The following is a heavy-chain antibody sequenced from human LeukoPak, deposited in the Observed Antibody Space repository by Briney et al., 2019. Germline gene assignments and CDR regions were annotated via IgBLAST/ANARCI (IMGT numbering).Heavy chain of an antibody. CDR2: IIPIFGTA. D-gene: IGHD6-13*01. J-gene: IGHJ4*02. CDR1: GGTFSSYA. Sequence: SVKVSCKASGGTFSSYAISWVRQAPGQGLEWMGRIIPIFGTANYAQKFQGRVTITTDESTSTAYLELSSLRSEDTAVYYCAREAAGLGGYYFDYWGQGTLVTVSS. V-gene: IGHV1-69*05. CDR3: AREAAGLGGYYFDY.